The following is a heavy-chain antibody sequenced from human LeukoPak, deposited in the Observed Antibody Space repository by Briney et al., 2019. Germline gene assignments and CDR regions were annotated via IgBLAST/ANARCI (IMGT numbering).Heavy chain of an antibody. CDR3: ARSSSSWYKLGAFDI. V-gene: IGHV3-7*01. D-gene: IGHD6-13*01. Sequence: GGSLRLSCAASGFTFSSYWMSWVRQAPGKGLEWVANIKQDGSEKYYVDSVKGRFTISRDNAKNSLYLQMNSLRAEDTAVYYCARSSSSWYKLGAFDIWGQGTMVTVSS. CDR1: GFTFSSYW. J-gene: IGHJ3*02. CDR2: IKQDGSEK.